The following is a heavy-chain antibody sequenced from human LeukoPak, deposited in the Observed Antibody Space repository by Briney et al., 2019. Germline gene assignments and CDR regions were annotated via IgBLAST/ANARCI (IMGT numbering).Heavy chain of an antibody. CDR1: GFTFSTYW. V-gene: IGHV3-7*01. J-gene: IGHJ4*02. CDR2: IKTDGSQT. Sequence: GGSLRLSCAASGFTFSTYWMTWVRQAPGKELEWVGNIKTDGSQTYYLDSVKGRFTISRDNAKNFLSLQLGSLRADDTGVYYCARASMGGRDYHLDSWGQGALVTVSS. D-gene: IGHD4/OR15-4a*01. CDR3: ARASMGGRDYHLDS.